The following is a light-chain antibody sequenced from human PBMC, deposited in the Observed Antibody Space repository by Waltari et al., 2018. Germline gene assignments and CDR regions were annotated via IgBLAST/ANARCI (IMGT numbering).Light chain of an antibody. CDR2: EGV. CDR1: VTDVGVEDY. V-gene: IGLV2-11*01. Sequence: QSALTQPHSVSASPGQPVTIPCPGIVTDVGVEDYGPWYQQPPGKAPKPLLYEGVKRPSGVPSRFSGSKYGTTASLTNSSLQTDDEATYYCCSYAGTYTFVFGGGTKLTVL. J-gene: IGLJ3*02. CDR3: CSYAGTYTFV.